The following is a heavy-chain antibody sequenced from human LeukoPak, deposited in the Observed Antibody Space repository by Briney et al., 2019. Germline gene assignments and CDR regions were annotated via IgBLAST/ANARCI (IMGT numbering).Heavy chain of an antibody. D-gene: IGHD4-17*01. CDR1: GFTFNNYA. CDR2: ISGGGETA. CDR3: AKDSVTRVITQTWDY. J-gene: IGHJ4*02. V-gene: IGHV3-23*01. Sequence: PGGSLRLSCAASGFTFNNYAMNWVRQAPGKGLEWVSSISGGGETAYYADSVKGRFTISRDNSKNTLYLQMNSLRAEDTAVYYCAKDSVTRVITQTWDYWGQGTLVTVSS.